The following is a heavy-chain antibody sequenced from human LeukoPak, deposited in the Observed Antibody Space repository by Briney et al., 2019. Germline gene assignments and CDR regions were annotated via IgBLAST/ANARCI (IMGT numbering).Heavy chain of an antibody. Sequence: PGGSLRLSCAASGFTVSSNYMSWVRQAPGKGLEWVSDIYSGGSTYYADSVKGRFTISRDNSKNTLYLQMNSLRAEDTAVYYCARDQRVGATRYFQHWGQGTLVTVSS. CDR3: ARDQRVGATRYFQH. D-gene: IGHD1-26*01. CDR1: GFTVSSNY. J-gene: IGHJ1*01. CDR2: IYSGGST. V-gene: IGHV3-53*01.